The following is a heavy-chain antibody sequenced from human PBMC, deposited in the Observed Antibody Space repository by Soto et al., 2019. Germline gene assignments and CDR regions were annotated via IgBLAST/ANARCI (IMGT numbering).Heavy chain of an antibody. CDR1: GGIFSSYA. J-gene: IGHJ6*02. Sequence: SVKVSCKASGGIFSSYAISWVRQAPGQGLEGMGGIIPIFGTANSAQKFQGRVTITADESTSTAYMELSSLRSEDTAVYYCASARFLEWLSYHYYYAMDVWGQGTTVTVS. CDR3: ASARFLEWLSYHYYYAMDV. V-gene: IGHV1-69*13. D-gene: IGHD3-3*01. CDR2: IIPIFGTA.